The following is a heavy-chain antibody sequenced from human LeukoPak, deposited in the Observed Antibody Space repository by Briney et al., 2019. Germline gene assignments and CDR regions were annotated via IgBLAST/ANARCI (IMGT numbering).Heavy chain of an antibody. CDR2: ISSSSSTI. CDR3: ARGSTYYDSSGQVPFDY. V-gene: IGHV3-48*01. CDR1: GFTFSTYS. J-gene: IGHJ4*02. Sequence: PGGSLRLSCAASGFTFSTYSMNWVRQAPGKGLEWVSYISSSSSTIYNADSVKGRFTISRDNAKNSLYLQMNSLRAEDTAVYYCARGSTYYDSSGQVPFDYWGQGTLVTVSS. D-gene: IGHD3-22*01.